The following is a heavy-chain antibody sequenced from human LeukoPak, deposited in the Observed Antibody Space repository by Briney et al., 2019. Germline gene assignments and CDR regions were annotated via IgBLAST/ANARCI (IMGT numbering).Heavy chain of an antibody. V-gene: IGHV4-39*01. CDR3: ARLGSVNYWIDY. CDR1: GDSVSNGNFY. J-gene: IGHJ4*02. Sequence: TTSETLSLTCTVSGDSVSNGNFYWAWIRQPPGRGLEWIGSVSYSGSTYYNPSLKSRVAISLDTSKNQFSLKLTSVTAADTAVFYCARLGSVNYWIDYWGQGTLVAVSS. CDR2: VSYSGST. D-gene: IGHD1-1*01.